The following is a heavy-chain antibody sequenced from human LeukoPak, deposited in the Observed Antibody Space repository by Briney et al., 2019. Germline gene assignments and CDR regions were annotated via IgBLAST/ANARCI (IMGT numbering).Heavy chain of an antibody. Sequence: GESLRISCKGSGYTFSSYWIGWVRQTPGKGLGWMGIIYPGDSDTRYSPSLQGQVTISVDTSIGTAYLQWSSLKASDTAIYYCARQNDFRLDYWGQGTLVTVSS. CDR2: IYPGDSDT. CDR3: ARQNDFRLDY. D-gene: IGHD3-3*01. CDR1: GYTFSSYW. J-gene: IGHJ4*02. V-gene: IGHV5-51*01.